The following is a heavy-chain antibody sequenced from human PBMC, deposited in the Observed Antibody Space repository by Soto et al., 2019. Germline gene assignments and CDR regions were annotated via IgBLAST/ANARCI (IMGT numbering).Heavy chain of an antibody. V-gene: IGHV3-7*03. CDR1: GFTFSSYW. J-gene: IGHJ6*02. Sequence: GSLRLSCAASGFTFSSYWMSWVRQAPGKGLEWVANIKQDGSEKYYVDSVKGRFTISRDNAKNSLYLQMNSLRAEDTAVYYCARDNYSNYTFYYYGMDVWGQGTTVTVSS. CDR2: IKQDGSEK. D-gene: IGHD4-4*01. CDR3: ARDNYSNYTFYYYGMDV.